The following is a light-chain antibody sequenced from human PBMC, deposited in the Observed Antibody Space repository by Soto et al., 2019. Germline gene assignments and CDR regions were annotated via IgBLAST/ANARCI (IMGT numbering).Light chain of an antibody. CDR3: QQSYGTPIT. J-gene: IGKJ5*01. CDR2: VAS. V-gene: IGKV1-39*01. CDR1: QSISRY. Sequence: IQITKIPSARCESXGEICAVNCXASQSISRYLNWYQQKPGKAPNLLIYVASSLQSEVSSRFSGSGSGTDFTLTITSLQPEDCATYYCQQSYGTPITFCEGTRLEIK.